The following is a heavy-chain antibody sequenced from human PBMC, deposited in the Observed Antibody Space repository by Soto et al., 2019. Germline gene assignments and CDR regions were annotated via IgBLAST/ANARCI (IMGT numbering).Heavy chain of an antibody. CDR2: ISYDGSNK. V-gene: IGHV3-30*18. CDR3: AKTSSWIQLWLPFDY. Sequence: GSLRLSCAASGFTFSSYGMHWVRQAPGKGLEWVAVISYDGSNKYYADSVKGRFTISRDNSKNTLYLQMNSLRAEDTAVYYCAKTSSWIQLWLPFDYWGQGTLVTVSS. J-gene: IGHJ4*02. CDR1: GFTFSSYG. D-gene: IGHD5-18*01.